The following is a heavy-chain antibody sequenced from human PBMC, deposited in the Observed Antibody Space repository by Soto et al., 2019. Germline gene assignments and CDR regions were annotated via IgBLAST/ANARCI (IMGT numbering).Heavy chain of an antibody. V-gene: IGHV3-30-3*02. Sequence: QVHLVESGGGVVQPGRSLRLSCVASGFTFSSYALHWVRQAPGKGLEWVALISNDGMNTFYADSVKGRMTVSRDKAEKTMYLQRHSLTAEDTAVYYCAKGLRFMEHWGQGTVVTVSS. CDR3: AKGLRFMEH. CDR2: ISNDGMNT. D-gene: IGHD1-1*01. J-gene: IGHJ1*01. CDR1: GFTFSSYA.